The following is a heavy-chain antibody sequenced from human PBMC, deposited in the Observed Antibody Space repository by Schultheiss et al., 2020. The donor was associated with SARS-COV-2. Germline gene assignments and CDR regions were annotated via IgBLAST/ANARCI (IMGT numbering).Heavy chain of an antibody. V-gene: IGHV4-59*08. CDR3: ARQGYDILTGAHYYYYGMDV. D-gene: IGHD3-9*01. J-gene: IGHJ6*02. CDR2: IYYSGST. Sequence: SETLSLTCTVSGGSISSYYWSLIRQPPGKGLEWIGYIYYSGSTNYNPSLKSRVTISVDTSKNQFSLKLSSVTAADTAVYYCARQGYDILTGAHYYYYGMDVWGQGTTVTVSS. CDR1: GGSISSYY.